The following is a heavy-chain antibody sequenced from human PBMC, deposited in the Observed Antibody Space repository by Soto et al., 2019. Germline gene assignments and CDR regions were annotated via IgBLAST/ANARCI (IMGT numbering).Heavy chain of an antibody. CDR1: GFTFSSYW. Sequence: GGSLRLSCAASGFTFSSYWMSWVRQAPGKGLEWVANIKQDGSEKYYVDSVKGRFTISRDNAKNSLYLQMNSLRAEDTTVYYCARSLRYYYGSGSYRKKAAWGQGTLVTVSS. J-gene: IGHJ4*02. CDR3: ARSLRYYYGSGSYRKKAA. CDR2: IKQDGSEK. D-gene: IGHD3-10*01. V-gene: IGHV3-7*01.